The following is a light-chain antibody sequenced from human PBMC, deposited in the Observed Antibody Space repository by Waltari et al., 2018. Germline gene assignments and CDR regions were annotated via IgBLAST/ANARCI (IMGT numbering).Light chain of an antibody. Sequence: QSALTQPASVSGSPGQSITLSCTGASSDVGTYSYVSWYQQHPGKAPKLMIYEVSNRPLGVSNRFSGSKSGNTASLTISGLQAEDEADYYCSSYRSTSISFGGGTKLTVL. CDR2: EVS. V-gene: IGLV2-14*01. CDR3: SSYRSTSIS. CDR1: SSDVGTYSY. J-gene: IGLJ2*01.